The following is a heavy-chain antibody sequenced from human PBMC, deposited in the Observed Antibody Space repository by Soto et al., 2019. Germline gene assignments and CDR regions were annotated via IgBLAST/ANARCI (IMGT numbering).Heavy chain of an antibody. V-gene: IGHV1-69*13. CDR2: IIPIFPTA. CDR1: GGTFSSYV. D-gene: IGHD3-22*01. CDR3: ARDHHNYYDSGGYQNAFDI. J-gene: IGHJ3*02. Sequence: SVKVSCKASGGTFSSYVISWVRQAPGQGLEWMGGIIPIFPTANYPQKFQGRVTITADDSTSTAYMELSSLRSEDTAVYYCARDHHNYYDSGGYQNAFDIWGQGTMVTVSS.